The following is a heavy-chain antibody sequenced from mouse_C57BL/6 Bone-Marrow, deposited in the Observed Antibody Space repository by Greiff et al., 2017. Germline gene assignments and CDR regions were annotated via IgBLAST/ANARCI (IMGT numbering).Heavy chain of an antibody. D-gene: IGHD1-1*01. CDR1: GYTFTNYW. CDR2: IYPGGGYT. CDR3: ARHRYGSSYWYFDV. Sequence: VKLQESGAELVRPGTSVQMSCKASGYTFTNYWIGWAKQRPGHGLEWIGDIYPGGGYTNYNEKFKGKATLTADKSSSTAYMQFSSLTSEDSAIXYCARHRYGSSYWYFDVWGTGTTVTVSS. V-gene: IGHV1-63*01. J-gene: IGHJ1*03.